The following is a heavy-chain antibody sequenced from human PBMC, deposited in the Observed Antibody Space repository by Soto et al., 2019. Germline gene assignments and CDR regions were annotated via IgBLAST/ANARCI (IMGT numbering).Heavy chain of an antibody. D-gene: IGHD3-22*01. CDR3: ASSPIYYYDSSGYYDAFDI. CDR1: GFTFDDYA. CDR2: ISWNSGSI. Sequence: GGSLRLSCAASGFTFDDYAMHWVRQAPGKGLEWVSGISWNSGSIGYADSVKGRFTISRDNAKNSLYLQMNSLRAEDTAVYYCASSPIYYYDSSGYYDAFDIWGQGTMVTVSS. J-gene: IGHJ3*02. V-gene: IGHV3-9*01.